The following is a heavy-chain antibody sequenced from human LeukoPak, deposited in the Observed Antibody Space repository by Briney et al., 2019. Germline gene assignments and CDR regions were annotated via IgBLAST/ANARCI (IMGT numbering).Heavy chain of an antibody. D-gene: IGHD6-19*01. CDR2: ISAGGGNT. V-gene: IGHV3-23*01. Sequence: GGSLRLSCAASGFTFSSYAMTWVHHSSGKGLDWVSAISAGGGNTYYADSVKGRFTISRDNSKNTLYLHINSLRAEDTALYYCAKINRGQVAGHVDFWGQGTLVSVSS. CDR3: AKINRGQVAGHVDF. CDR1: GFTFSSYA. J-gene: IGHJ4*02.